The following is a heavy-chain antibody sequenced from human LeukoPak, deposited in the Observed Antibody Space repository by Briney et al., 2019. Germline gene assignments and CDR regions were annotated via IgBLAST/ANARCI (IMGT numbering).Heavy chain of an antibody. V-gene: IGHV3-64*01. D-gene: IGHD6-19*01. J-gene: IGHJ1*01. Sequence: GGSLRLSCAASGFTLSSYSMHWVRQAPGKGLEFVSAISKNGRNTYYGNSMKGRFTISRDISKNTLYLQMGSLRPEDMAVCYCARVDSGSACASWGQGILVTVSS. CDR2: ISKNGRNT. CDR3: ARVDSGSACAS. CDR1: GFTLSSYS.